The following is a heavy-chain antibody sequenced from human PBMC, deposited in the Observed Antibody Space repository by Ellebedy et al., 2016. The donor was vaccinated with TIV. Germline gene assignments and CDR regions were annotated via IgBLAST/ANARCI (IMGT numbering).Heavy chain of an antibody. D-gene: IGHD5-18*01. CDR3: AKERTSGDGYWVFDQ. J-gene: IGHJ4*02. V-gene: IGHV3-23*01. CDR2: IFGSGGGI. Sequence: GESLKISCVASGFTFSDYAMNWVRQAPGTGLEWVSGIFGSGGGISYADSVKGRFTISRDNSKSMVHLQMNSLRPEDTAVYYCAKERTSGDGYWVFDQWGQGTLVTVSS. CDR1: GFTFSDYA.